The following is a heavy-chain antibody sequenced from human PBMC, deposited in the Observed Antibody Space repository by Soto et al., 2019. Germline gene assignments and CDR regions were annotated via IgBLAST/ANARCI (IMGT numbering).Heavy chain of an antibody. CDR3: ARGDSTDCSNGVCSFFYNHDMDV. J-gene: IGHJ6*02. V-gene: IGHV1-2*04. Sequence: ASVKVSCKASGYSFTDYHIHWVRQSPGQGLEWLGRINPKSGGTSTAQKFQGWVTMTTDTSISTASMELTRLTSDDTAIYYCARGDSTDCSNGVCSFFYNHDMDVWGQGTTVTVSS. CDR1: GYSFTDYH. D-gene: IGHD2-8*01. CDR2: INPKSGGT.